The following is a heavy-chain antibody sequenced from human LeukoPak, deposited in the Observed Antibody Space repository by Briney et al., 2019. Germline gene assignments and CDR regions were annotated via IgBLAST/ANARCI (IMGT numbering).Heavy chain of an antibody. J-gene: IGHJ5*02. Sequence: ASVKVSCKASGGTSSSYAISWVRQAPGQGLEWMGGIIPIFGTANYAQKLQGRVTMTTDTSTSTAYMELRSLRSDDTAVYYCARESMHSYWFDPWGQGTLVTVSS. CDR1: GGTSSSYA. V-gene: IGHV1-69*05. CDR3: ARESMHSYWFDP. CDR2: IIPIFGTA. D-gene: IGHD3-3*02.